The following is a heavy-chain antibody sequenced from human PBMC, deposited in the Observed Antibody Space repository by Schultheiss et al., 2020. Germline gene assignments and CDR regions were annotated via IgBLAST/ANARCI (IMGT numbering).Heavy chain of an antibody. CDR1: GGSISSGGYY. J-gene: IGHJ5*02. Sequence: SETLSLTCTVSGGSISSGGYYWSWIRQHPGKGLEWIGYIYYSGSTNYNPSLKSRVTISVDTSKNQFSLKLSSVTAADTAVYYCARSSPSYSSSWTPGWFDPWGQGTLVTVSS. D-gene: IGHD6-13*01. CDR3: ARSSPSYSSSWTPGWFDP. CDR2: IYYSGST. V-gene: IGHV4-61*08.